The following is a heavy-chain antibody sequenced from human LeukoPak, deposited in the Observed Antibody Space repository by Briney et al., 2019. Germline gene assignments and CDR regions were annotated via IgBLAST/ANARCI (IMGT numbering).Heavy chain of an antibody. D-gene: IGHD2-2*01. CDR1: GFTFNYYW. CDR3: TTERYQLLSP. CDR2: IKGDGSER. V-gene: IGHV3-7*01. Sequence: PGGSLRLSCAASGFTFNYYWMTWVRQGPGKGLEWVATIKGDGSERYYVESVKGRFTISRDNAKNSLYLQMNSLRVEDTALYYCTTERYQLLSPWGQGTLVTVSS. J-gene: IGHJ5*02.